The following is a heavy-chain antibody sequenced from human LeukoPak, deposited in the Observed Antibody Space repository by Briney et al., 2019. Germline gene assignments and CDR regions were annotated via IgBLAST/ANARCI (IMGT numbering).Heavy chain of an antibody. CDR1: GLTFSSYG. J-gene: IGHJ4*02. Sequence: PGGSLRLSCAASGLTFSSYGMHWVRQAPGKGLEWVAVIWFDGSNKNYRDSVKGRFTISRDNSKNTLYLQMNSLRAEDTAVYYCASDILTGYTETDYWGQGTLVTVSS. CDR3: ASDILTGYTETDY. CDR2: IWFDGSNK. V-gene: IGHV3-33*01. D-gene: IGHD3-9*01.